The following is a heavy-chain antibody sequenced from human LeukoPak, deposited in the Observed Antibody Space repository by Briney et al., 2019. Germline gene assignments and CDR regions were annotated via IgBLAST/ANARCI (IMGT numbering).Heavy chain of an antibody. D-gene: IGHD5-18*01. CDR1: GFTFSSYG. CDR2: ISYDGSNK. J-gene: IGHJ4*02. CDR3: AREQRGYSLNFDY. Sequence: GRSLRLSCAASGFTFSSYGMHWVRQAPGKGLEWVAVISYDGSNKYYADSVKGRFTISRDNSKNTLYLQMNSLRAEDTAVYYCAREQRGYSLNFDYWGQGTLVTVSS. V-gene: IGHV3-30*03.